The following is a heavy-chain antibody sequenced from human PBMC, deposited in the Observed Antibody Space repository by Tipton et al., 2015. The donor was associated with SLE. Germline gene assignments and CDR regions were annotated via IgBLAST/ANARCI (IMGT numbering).Heavy chain of an antibody. CDR2: IYYSGST. V-gene: IGHV4-59*12. Sequence: TLSLTCTVSGGSISSYYWSWIRQPPGKGLEWIGDIYYSGSTNYNPSLKSRVTISVDTSKNQFSLKLSSVTAADTAVYYCARVEGGIPFYYYYYMDVWGKGTTVTVSS. CDR1: GGSISSYY. J-gene: IGHJ6*03. D-gene: IGHD3-16*01. CDR3: ARVEGGIPFYYYYYMDV.